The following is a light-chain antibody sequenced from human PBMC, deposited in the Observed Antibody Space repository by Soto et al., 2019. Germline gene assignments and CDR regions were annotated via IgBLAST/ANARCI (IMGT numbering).Light chain of an antibody. J-gene: IGKJ5*01. V-gene: IGKV1-33*01. CDR2: DAF. CDR3: QQYDTFPVT. Sequence: DIQMTQSPSSLSASVGDRVTITCQASQDINSYLSGYQQRPGKAPKLLIYDAFTLETGVPSRFSGSGSGTDFIFTISSLQPEDFATYYCQQYDTFPVTFGQGTRLEIK. CDR1: QDINSY.